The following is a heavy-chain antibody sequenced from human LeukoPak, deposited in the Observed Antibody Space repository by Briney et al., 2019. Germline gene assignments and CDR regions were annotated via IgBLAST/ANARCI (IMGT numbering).Heavy chain of an antibody. CDR3: ARGYSSGWYFYYYYGMDV. V-gene: IGHV1-18*01. D-gene: IGHD6-19*01. J-gene: IGHJ6*02. Sequence: GASVKVSFKASGYTFTSYGISWVRQAPGQGLEWMGWISAYNGNTNYAQKLQGRVTMTTDTSTSTAYMELRSLRSDDTAVYYCARGYSSGWYFYYYYGMDVWGQGTTVTVSS. CDR1: GYTFTSYG. CDR2: ISAYNGNT.